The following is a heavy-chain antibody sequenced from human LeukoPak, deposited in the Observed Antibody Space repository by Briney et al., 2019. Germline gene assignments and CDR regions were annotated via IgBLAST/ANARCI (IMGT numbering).Heavy chain of an antibody. Sequence: PSETLSLTCTVSGGSISSYYWSWIRQPPGKGLEWIGYIYYSGSTNYNPSLKSRVTISVDTSKNQFSLKPSSVTAADTAVYYCARDSSSFSDAFDIWGQGTMVTVSS. J-gene: IGHJ3*02. V-gene: IGHV4-59*01. D-gene: IGHD6-13*01. CDR2: IYYSGST. CDR3: ARDSSSFSDAFDI. CDR1: GGSISSYY.